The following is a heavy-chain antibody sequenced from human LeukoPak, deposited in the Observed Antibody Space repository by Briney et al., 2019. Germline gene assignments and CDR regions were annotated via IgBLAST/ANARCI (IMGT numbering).Heavy chain of an antibody. D-gene: IGHD3-22*01. V-gene: IGHV4-38-2*02. CDR2: IYHSGST. CDR3: ARELDSSGYSFLDY. CDR1: GYSISSGYY. Sequence: PSETLSLTCTVSGYSISSGYYWGWIRQPPGKGLEWIGSIYHSGSTYYNPSLKSRVTISVDTSKNQFSLKLSSVTAADTAVYYCARELDSSGYSFLDYWGQGTLVTVSS. J-gene: IGHJ4*02.